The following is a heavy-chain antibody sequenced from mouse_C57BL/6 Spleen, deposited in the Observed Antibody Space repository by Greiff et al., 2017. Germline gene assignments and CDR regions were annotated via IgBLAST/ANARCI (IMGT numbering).Heavy chain of an antibody. J-gene: IGHJ2*01. V-gene: IGHV1-74*01. CDR1: GYTFTSYW. CDR2: IHPSDSDT. CDR3: AIVGPFDD. Sequence: VQLQQSGAELVKPGASVKVSCKASGYTFTSYWMHWVKQRPGQGLEWIGRIHPSDSDTNYNQKFKGKATLTVDKSYSTAYMQLSSLTSEVSAIYYCAIVGPFDDWGQNTTLTVSS.